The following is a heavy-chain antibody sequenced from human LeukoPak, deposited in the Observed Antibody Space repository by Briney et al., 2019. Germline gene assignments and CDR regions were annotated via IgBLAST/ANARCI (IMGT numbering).Heavy chain of an antibody. CDR3: AIGSSSSRPYYFDS. CDR1: GFSFSRYA. D-gene: IGHD6-6*01. CDR2: ITDSGGST. J-gene: IGHJ4*02. V-gene: IGHV3-23*01. Sequence: PGGSLRLSCAASGFSFSRYAMSWVRQAPGKGLEWVSAITDSGGSTYHADSVTGQFTISRDNSKNTLFLQMNSLRVEDTGVYYCAIGSSSSRPYYFDSWGQGTLVTVSS.